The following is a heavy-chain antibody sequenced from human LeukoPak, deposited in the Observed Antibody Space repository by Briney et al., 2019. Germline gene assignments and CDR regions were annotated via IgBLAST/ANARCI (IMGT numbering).Heavy chain of an antibody. J-gene: IGHJ3*02. V-gene: IGHV4-30-2*01. Sequence: PSQTLSLTCAVSGGSISSGGYSWSWIRQPPGKGLEWIGYIYHSGSTYYNPSLKSRVTISVDRSKNQFSLKLSSVTAADTAVYYCARPNWRDARLGAFNIWGQGTMVTVSS. CDR2: IYHSGST. CDR3: ARPNWRDARLGAFNI. CDR1: GGSISSGGYS. D-gene: IGHD3-16*01.